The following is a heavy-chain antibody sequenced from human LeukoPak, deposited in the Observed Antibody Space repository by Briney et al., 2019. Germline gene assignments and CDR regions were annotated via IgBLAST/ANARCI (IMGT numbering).Heavy chain of an antibody. CDR3: ARANNWNYALGY. Sequence: ASVKVSCKASGDTFIRYGISWVRQAPGQGLEWMGWISTGNGNTNYGRKFQGRVTMTTDTSTGTAYMELRSLGSDDTAMYYCARANNWNYALGYWGQGTLVTVSS. CDR1: GDTFIRYG. CDR2: ISTGNGNT. V-gene: IGHV1-18*01. J-gene: IGHJ4*02. D-gene: IGHD1-7*01.